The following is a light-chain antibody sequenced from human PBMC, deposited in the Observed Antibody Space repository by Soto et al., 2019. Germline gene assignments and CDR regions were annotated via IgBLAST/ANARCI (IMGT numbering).Light chain of an antibody. J-gene: IGKJ1*01. CDR1: QSLSGSY. CDR3: HQYGSSPRP. CDR2: GVS. Sequence: EIVLTQSPGTLSLSPGERATLSCRASQSLSGSYLAWYQQKPGQAPRLLIYGVSNRATGIPDRFSGSGSGTDFTLTISRLEPEDFAVYYCHQYGSSPRPFGQGTKVEIK. V-gene: IGKV3-20*01.